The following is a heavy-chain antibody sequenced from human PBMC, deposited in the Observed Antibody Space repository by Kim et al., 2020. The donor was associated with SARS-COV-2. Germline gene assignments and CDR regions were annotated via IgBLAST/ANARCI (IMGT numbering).Heavy chain of an antibody. D-gene: IGHD3-9*01. Sequence: GGSLRLSCAASGFTFSSYSMNWVRQAPGKGLEWVSSISSSSSYIYYADSVKGRFTISRDNAKNSLYLQMNSLRAEDTAVYYCARDTYYDILTGFEVHWYFDLWGRGTLVTVSS. J-gene: IGHJ2*01. CDR3: ARDTYYDILTGFEVHWYFDL. V-gene: IGHV3-21*01. CDR2: ISSSSSYI. CDR1: GFTFSSYS.